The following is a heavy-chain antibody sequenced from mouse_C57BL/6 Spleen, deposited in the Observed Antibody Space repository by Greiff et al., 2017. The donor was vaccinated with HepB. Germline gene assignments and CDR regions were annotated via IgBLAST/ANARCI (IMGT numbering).Heavy chain of an antibody. Sequence: EVKLMESGPGLVKPSQTVFLTCTVTGISITTGNYRWSWIRQFPGNKLEWIGYIYYSGTITYNPSLTSRTTITRDTPKNQFFLEMNSLTAEDTATYYCARAAGRGYFDVWGTGTTVTVSS. D-gene: IGHD4-1*01. J-gene: IGHJ1*03. CDR2: IYYSGTI. CDR3: ARAAGRGYFDV. CDR1: GISITTGNYR. V-gene: IGHV3-5*01.